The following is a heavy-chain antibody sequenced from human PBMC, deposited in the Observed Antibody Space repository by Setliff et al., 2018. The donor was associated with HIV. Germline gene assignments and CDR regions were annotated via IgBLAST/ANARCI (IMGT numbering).Heavy chain of an antibody. CDR2: INNSGST. CDR1: GGSFSGCY. Sequence: PSETLSLTCAVYGGSFSGCYWTWIRQPPGKGLEWIGEINNSGSTNYNPSLKSRVTISVDTSKKQFSLKLSSVTAADTAVYYCARDLMAPDRYFDYWGQGTLVTVSS. J-gene: IGHJ4*02. V-gene: IGHV4-34*01. CDR3: ARDLMAPDRYFDY. D-gene: IGHD2-8*01.